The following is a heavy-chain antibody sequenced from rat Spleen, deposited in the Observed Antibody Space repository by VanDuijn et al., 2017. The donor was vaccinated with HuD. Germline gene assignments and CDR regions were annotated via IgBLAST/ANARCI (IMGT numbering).Heavy chain of an antibody. V-gene: IGHV2-16*01. CDR1: GLSFSNYD. J-gene: IGHJ3*01. CDR2: IWTGGTT. CDR3: ATNTYYGYNPNWFAY. Sequence: VQLVESGGGLVQPGRSMKLSCAASGLSFSNYDMAWVRQAPTKGLEWVGAIWTGGTTAYNSLLKSRLSISRDTSKSQVFLKMNSLQTEDTAIYFCATNTYYGYNPNWFAYWGHGTLVTVSS. D-gene: IGHD1-9*01.